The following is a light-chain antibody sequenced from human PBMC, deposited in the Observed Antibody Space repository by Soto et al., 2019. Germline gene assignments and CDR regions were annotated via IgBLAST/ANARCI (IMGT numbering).Light chain of an antibody. J-gene: IGLJ2*01. CDR1: TSDVGGYNY. CDR2: EVT. V-gene: IGLV2-14*01. CDR3: LLYYNDAML. Sequence: QSALTQPASVSGSPGQSITISCTGTTSDVGGYNYVSWYQQRPGKAPKVIIFEVTNRPSGVSNRFSGSKSGNTASLTISGLQAEDEADYYCLLYYNDAMLFGGGTKLTVL.